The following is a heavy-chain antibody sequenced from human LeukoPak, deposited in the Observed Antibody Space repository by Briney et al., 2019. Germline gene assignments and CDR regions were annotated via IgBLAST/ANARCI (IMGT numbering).Heavy chain of an antibody. CDR1: GFTFSSYG. CDR3: AELGITMIGGV. D-gene: IGHD3-10*02. CDR2: TSGSGGST. V-gene: IGHV3-23*01. Sequence: GGSLRLSCAASGFTFSSYGMSWVRQAPGKGLEWVSATSGSGGSTYYADSVKGRFTISRDNAKNSLYLQMNSLRAEDTAVYYCAELGITMIGGVWGKGTTVTISS. J-gene: IGHJ6*04.